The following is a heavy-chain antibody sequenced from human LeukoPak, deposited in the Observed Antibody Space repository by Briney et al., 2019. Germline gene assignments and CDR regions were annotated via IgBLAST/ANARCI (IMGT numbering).Heavy chain of an antibody. D-gene: IGHD4-4*01. Sequence: GGSLRLSCAASGFTFSSYSMNWVRQAPGKGLEWVSSISSSSSYIYYADSVKGRFTISRDNAKNSLYLQMNSLKTEDTAVYYCTTERRLQYGWFDYWGQGTLVTVSS. V-gene: IGHV3-21*03. CDR1: GFTFSSYS. CDR2: ISSSSSYI. CDR3: TTERRLQYGWFDY. J-gene: IGHJ4*02.